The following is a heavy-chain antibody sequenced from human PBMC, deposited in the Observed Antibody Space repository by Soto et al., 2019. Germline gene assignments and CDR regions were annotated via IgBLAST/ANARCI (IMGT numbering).Heavy chain of an antibody. CDR2: IYWNDDK. V-gene: IGHV2-5*01. CDR1: GFSLSTSDVG. J-gene: IGHJ4*02. D-gene: IGHD7-27*01. CDR3: AHLLGIAPYFDY. Sequence: QITLKESGPTPVKPTQTLTLTCTFSGFSLSTSDVGVGWIRQPPGKTPEWLALIYWNDDKRYSPSLKNRLTITKDTSKNQVVLTLTNMDPVDTATYFCAHLLGIAPYFDYWGQGTLVTVSS.